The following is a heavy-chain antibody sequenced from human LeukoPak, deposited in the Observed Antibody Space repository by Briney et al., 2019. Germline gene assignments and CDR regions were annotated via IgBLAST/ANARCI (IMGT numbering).Heavy chain of an antibody. Sequence: GASVKVSCKASGYTFTSYDINWVRQATGQGLEWMGWMNPNSGNTGYAQKFQGRVTITRNTSISTAYMELSSLRSKDTAVYYCARGNYGDYGGYYYYMDVWGKGTTVTVSS. CDR2: MNPNSGNT. V-gene: IGHV1-8*03. D-gene: IGHD4-17*01. J-gene: IGHJ6*03. CDR1: GYTFTSYD. CDR3: ARGNYGDYGGYYYYMDV.